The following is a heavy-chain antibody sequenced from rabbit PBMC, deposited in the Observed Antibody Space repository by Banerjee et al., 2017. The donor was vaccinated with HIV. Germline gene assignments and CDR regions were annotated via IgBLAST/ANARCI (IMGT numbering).Heavy chain of an antibody. Sequence: QEQLVESGGGLVQPEGSLTLTCTASGFSFSRSYYMCWVRQAPGKGLELIACFGDGSVHIYYASWAKGRFTISRTSSTTVTLQMTSLTAADTATYFCARDLAAVTGWNFGLWGPGTLVTVS. CDR3: ARDLAAVTGWNFGL. CDR2: FGDGSVHI. CDR1: GFSFSRSYY. D-gene: IGHD7-1*01. V-gene: IGHV1S45*01. J-gene: IGHJ4*01.